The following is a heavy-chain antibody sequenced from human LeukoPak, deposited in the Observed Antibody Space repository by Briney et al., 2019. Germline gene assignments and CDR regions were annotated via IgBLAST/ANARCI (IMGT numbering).Heavy chain of an antibody. CDR1: GYTFTSYG. Sequence: ASVKVSCKASGYTFTSYGISWVRQAPGQGLEWMGWISAYNGNTNYAQKLQGRVTMTTDTSTSTAYMELRSLRSDDTAVYYCARAPYYYGSGSYPYPLYYFDYWSQGTLVTVSS. CDR3: ARAPYYYGSGSYPYPLYYFDY. V-gene: IGHV1-18*04. D-gene: IGHD3-10*01. CDR2: ISAYNGNT. J-gene: IGHJ4*02.